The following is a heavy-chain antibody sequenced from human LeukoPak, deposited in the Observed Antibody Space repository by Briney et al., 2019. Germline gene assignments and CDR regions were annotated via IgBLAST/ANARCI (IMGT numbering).Heavy chain of an antibody. J-gene: IGHJ3*02. Sequence: GGSLRLSCAASGFTFDDYAMHWVRQAPGKGLEWVSGISWNSGSIGYADSVKGRFTISRDNAKNSLYLEMSSLRGEDTALYYCARDSSAGTGAFDIWGQGTMVTVSS. V-gene: IGHV3-9*01. D-gene: IGHD6-13*01. CDR1: GFTFDDYA. CDR3: ARDSSAGTGAFDI. CDR2: ISWNSGSI.